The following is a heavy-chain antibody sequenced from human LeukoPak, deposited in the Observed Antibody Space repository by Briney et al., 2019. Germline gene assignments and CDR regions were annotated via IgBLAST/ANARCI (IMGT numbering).Heavy chain of an antibody. Sequence: GASVKVSCKASGYTFTSYGISWGRQAPGQGLEWRGWISAYNGSTNYAQKLQGRVTMTTDTSTSTAYMELRSLRFDDPAVYYCARGRSGYDSSSYYTDVWGKGTTVTVSS. CDR1: GYTFTSYG. CDR3: ARGRSGYDSSSYYTDV. J-gene: IGHJ6*03. CDR2: ISAYNGST. D-gene: IGHD3-22*01. V-gene: IGHV1-18*01.